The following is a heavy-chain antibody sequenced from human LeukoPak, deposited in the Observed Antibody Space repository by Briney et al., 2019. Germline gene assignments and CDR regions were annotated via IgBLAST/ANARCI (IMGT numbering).Heavy chain of an antibody. V-gene: IGHV3-30*04. CDR1: GFTFSSYA. Sequence: GGSLRLSCAASGFTFSSYAMHWVRQAPGKGLEWVAVISYDGSNKYYADSVKGRFTISRDNSKNTLYLQMNSLRAEDAAVYYCAREAGSGWYFYFDYWGQGTLVTVSS. CDR2: ISYDGSNK. J-gene: IGHJ4*02. D-gene: IGHD6-19*01. CDR3: AREAGSGWYFYFDY.